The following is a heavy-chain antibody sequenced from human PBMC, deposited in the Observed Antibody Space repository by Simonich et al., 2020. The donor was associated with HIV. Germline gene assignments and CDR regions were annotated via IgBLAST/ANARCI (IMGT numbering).Heavy chain of an antibody. J-gene: IGHJ4*02. CDR1: GGTFSSFA. CDR3: ARKGGGRGVYYFDY. V-gene: IGHV1-69*13. Sequence: QVQLVQSGAEVKKPGSSVKVSCKASGGTFSSFAICWVRQAPGLGLEWVGGSSPTFGTANYAQMFQGRVTITADESTSTAYMELSSLRSEDTGIYYCARKGGGRGVYYFDYWGQGTLVTVSS. D-gene: IGHD3-10*01. CDR2: SSPTFGTA.